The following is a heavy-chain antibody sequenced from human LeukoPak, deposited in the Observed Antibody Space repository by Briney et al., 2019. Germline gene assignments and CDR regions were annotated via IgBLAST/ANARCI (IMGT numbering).Heavy chain of an antibody. CDR3: AKDQHGSGSVFDY. CDR2: ISWNSGSI. Sequence: GGSLRLSCAAPRFTFSSYAMSWVRQAPGKGLEWVSGISWNSGSIGYADSVKGRFTISRDNAKNSLYLQMNSLRAEDTALYYCAKDQHGSGSVFDYWGQGTLVTVSS. V-gene: IGHV3-9*01. D-gene: IGHD3-10*01. CDR1: RFTFSSYA. J-gene: IGHJ4*02.